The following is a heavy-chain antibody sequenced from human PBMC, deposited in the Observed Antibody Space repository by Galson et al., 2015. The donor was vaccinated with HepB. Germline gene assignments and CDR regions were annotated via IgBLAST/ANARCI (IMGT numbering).Heavy chain of an antibody. CDR3: ARGGVVVVVNATQNNWFDP. CDR1: GYTFSSYS. Sequence: SVKVSCKASGYTFSSYSITWVRQAPGQGLEWVGWNSPYNRDTNYARKLQGRVTLTTDTSTNTAYMELRSLRSDDTAVYYCARGGVVVVVNATQNNWFDPWGQGTPVTVSS. V-gene: IGHV1-18*01. CDR2: NSPYNRDT. J-gene: IGHJ5*02. D-gene: IGHD2-15*01.